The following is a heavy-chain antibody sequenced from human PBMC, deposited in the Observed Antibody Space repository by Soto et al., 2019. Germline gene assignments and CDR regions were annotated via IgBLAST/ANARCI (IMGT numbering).Heavy chain of an antibody. CDR2: ISTNGGST. Sequence: PWGSLRLSCSASGFTFSIYAMHWVRQAPGKGLEYVSSISTNGGSTHYADSVKGRFTISRDNSKNTQYLQMSSLRADDTAVYYCVKGEYYYDSSGYYPFDYWGQGT. D-gene: IGHD3-22*01. J-gene: IGHJ4*02. CDR3: VKGEYYYDSSGYYPFDY. CDR1: GFTFSIYA. V-gene: IGHV3-64D*06.